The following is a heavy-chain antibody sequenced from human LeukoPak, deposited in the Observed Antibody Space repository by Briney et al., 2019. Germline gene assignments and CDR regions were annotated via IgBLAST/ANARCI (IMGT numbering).Heavy chain of an antibody. D-gene: IGHD3-3*01. Sequence: SETLSLTCAVSGGSISSGGYSWSWIRQPPGKGLEWIGYIYHSGSTYYNPSLKSRVTISVDRSKNQFSLKLSSVTAADTAVYYCARAPTIFAGMDVWGQGTTVTVSS. V-gene: IGHV4-30-2*01. J-gene: IGHJ6*02. CDR3: ARAPTIFAGMDV. CDR1: GGSISSGGYS. CDR2: IYHSGST.